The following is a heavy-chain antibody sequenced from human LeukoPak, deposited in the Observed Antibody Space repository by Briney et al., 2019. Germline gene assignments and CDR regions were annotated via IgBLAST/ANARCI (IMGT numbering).Heavy chain of an antibody. Sequence: GGSLRLSCAASGFTFSGSAMHWVRQASGKGLEWVGRIRSKANSYATAYAASVKGRFTISRDDSKNTAYLQMNSLKTEDTAVYYCARDPMPRSGSYGGGWFDPWGQGTLVTASS. D-gene: IGHD1-26*01. J-gene: IGHJ5*02. CDR1: GFTFSGSA. V-gene: IGHV3-73*01. CDR3: ARDPMPRSGSYGGGWFDP. CDR2: IRSKANSYAT.